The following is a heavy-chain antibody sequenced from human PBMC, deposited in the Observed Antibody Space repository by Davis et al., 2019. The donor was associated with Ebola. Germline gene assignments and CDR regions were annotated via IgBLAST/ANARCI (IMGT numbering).Heavy chain of an antibody. J-gene: IGHJ5*02. D-gene: IGHD2-2*03. Sequence: GESLKISCEGSGFTFTDAWMNWVRQAPGKGLEWVGRITSKSDGGARDYAAPVKGRFIISRDDSKNTLYLEMNSLKTEDTAVYYCTTKTWMFGFDPWGQGTLVTVSS. V-gene: IGHV3-15*07. CDR2: ITSKSDGGAR. CDR3: TTKTWMFGFDP. CDR1: GFTFTDAW.